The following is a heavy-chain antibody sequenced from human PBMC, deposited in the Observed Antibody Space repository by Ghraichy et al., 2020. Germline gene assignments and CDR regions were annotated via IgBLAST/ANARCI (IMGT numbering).Heavy chain of an antibody. J-gene: IGHJ6*02. Sequence: GGSLRLSCTASGFTFSDYYMMWIRQSPGQGLEWVSYISSGGRTIYYADSVKGRFTISRDNADNSLYLQMNNLTSEDTAVYHCARGYSGYDLDYYYHLYGMDVWGQGAMVTVTS. CDR1: GFTFSDYY. V-gene: IGHV3-11*01. CDR3: ARGYSGYDLDYYYHLYGMDV. D-gene: IGHD5-12*01. CDR2: ISSGGRTI.